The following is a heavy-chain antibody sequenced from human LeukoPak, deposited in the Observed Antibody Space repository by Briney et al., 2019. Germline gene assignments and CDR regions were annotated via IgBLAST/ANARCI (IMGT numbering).Heavy chain of an antibody. V-gene: IGHV3-33*06. CDR1: GFTFSSYG. CDR2: IWYDGTNK. CDR3: GKDGAREGYNSPDY. J-gene: IGHJ4*02. D-gene: IGHD5-24*01. Sequence: PGRSLRLSCAASGFTFSSYGMHWVRQAPGKGPEWVSVIWYDGTNKYYADSVKGRFTISRDNSKNTLYLQMNGLRAEDTAVYYCGKDGAREGYNSPDYGGQGPLVTVSS.